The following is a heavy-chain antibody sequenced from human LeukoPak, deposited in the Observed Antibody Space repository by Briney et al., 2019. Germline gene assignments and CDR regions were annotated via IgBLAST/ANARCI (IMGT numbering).Heavy chain of an antibody. Sequence: PGGSLRLSCAASGFTFSSYAMSWVRQAPGKGLEWVSAISGSGGSTYYADSVKGRFTISRDNSKNTLYLQMNSLRAEDTAVYYCAKDSYSSGWSYYYYYYYMDVWGKGTTVTISS. CDR2: ISGSGGST. CDR1: GFTFSSYA. V-gene: IGHV3-23*01. CDR3: AKDSYSSGWSYYYYYYYMDV. J-gene: IGHJ6*03. D-gene: IGHD6-19*01.